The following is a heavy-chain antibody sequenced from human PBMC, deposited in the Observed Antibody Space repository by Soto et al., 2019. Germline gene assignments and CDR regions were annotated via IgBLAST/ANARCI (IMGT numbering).Heavy chain of an antibody. CDR3: ARSRTYYGSGSYYTYYFDY. J-gene: IGHJ4*02. CDR2: IIPIFGTA. D-gene: IGHD3-10*01. Sequence: GASVKVSCKASGGTFSSYAISWVRQAPGQGLEWMGGIIPIFGTANYAQKFQGRVTITADKSTSTAYMELSSLRSEDTAVYYCARSRTYYGSGSYYTYYFDYWGQGTLVTVS. V-gene: IGHV1-69*06. CDR1: GGTFSSYA.